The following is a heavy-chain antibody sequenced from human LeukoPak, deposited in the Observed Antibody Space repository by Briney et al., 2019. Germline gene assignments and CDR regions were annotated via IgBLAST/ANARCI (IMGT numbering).Heavy chain of an antibody. D-gene: IGHD3-22*01. CDR1: GYTFPSYY. CDR2: IDPSGGST. Sequence: ASVKVSCKASGYTFPSYYMHWVRQAPGQGLEWMGIIDPSGGSTDYAQNFQGRVTMTRDTSTSTVHMELISLRSEDTAVYYCAREGSRGHGSGYSWFDPWGQGTLVTISS. V-gene: IGHV1-46*01. CDR3: AREGSRGHGSGYSWFDP. J-gene: IGHJ5*02.